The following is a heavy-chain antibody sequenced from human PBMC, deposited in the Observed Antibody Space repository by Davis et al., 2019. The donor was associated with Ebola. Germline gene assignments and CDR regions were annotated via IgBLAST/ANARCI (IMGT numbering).Heavy chain of an antibody. J-gene: IGHJ4*02. V-gene: IGHV3-9*01. CDR3: AKDSHNWNYEGFDY. CDR2: ISWNSGSI. Sequence: LSLTCAASGFTFDDYAMHWVRQAPGKGLEWVSGISWNSGSIGYADSVKGRFTISRDNAKNSLYLQMNSLRAEDTALYYCAKDSHNWNYEGFDYWGQGTLVTVSS. CDR1: GFTFDDYA. D-gene: IGHD1-7*01.